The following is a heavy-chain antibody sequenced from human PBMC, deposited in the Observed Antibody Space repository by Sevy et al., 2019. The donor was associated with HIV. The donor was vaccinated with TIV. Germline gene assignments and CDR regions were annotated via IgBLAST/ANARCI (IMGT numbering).Heavy chain of an antibody. CDR1: GYTFIGYY. J-gene: IGHJ4*02. Sequence: ASVKVSCKTSGYTFIGYYMHWVRQAPGQGLEWMGWINPNGGGTNYAQKFQGRVTMTSDTSIGTAYMELSGLRSDDTAIYYCARDHMYYYDTTAYYAGTDYWGQGTLLTVSS. V-gene: IGHV1-2*02. CDR3: ARDHMYYYDTTAYYAGTDY. D-gene: IGHD3-22*01. CDR2: INPNGGGT.